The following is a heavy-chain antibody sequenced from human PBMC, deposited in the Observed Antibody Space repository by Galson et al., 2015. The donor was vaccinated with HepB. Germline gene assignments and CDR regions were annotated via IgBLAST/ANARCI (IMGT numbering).Heavy chain of an antibody. V-gene: IGHV1-69*13. CDR1: GGTFSSYA. CDR2: IIPIFGTA. Sequence: SVKVSCKASGGTFSSYAISWVRQAPGQGLEWMGGIIPIFGTANYAQKFQGRVTITADESTSTAYMELSSLRSEDPAVYYCASPIIREYYCYHRQDVCCQGTHVTHSS. J-gene: IGHJ6*02. CDR3: ASPIIREYYCYHRQDV.